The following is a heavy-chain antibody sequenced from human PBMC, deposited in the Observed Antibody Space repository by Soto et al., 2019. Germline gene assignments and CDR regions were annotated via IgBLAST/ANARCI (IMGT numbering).Heavy chain of an antibody. J-gene: IGHJ4*02. V-gene: IGHV3-23*01. D-gene: IGHD3-3*01. CDR1: GFTFSSYA. Sequence: PGGSLRLSCAASGFTFSSYAMSWVRQAPGKGLEWVSAISGSGGSTYYADSVKGRFTISRDNSKNTLYLQMNSLRAEDTAVYYCAKDAIFGVVIITYYFDYWGQGTLVTAPQ. CDR2: ISGSGGST. CDR3: AKDAIFGVVIITYYFDY.